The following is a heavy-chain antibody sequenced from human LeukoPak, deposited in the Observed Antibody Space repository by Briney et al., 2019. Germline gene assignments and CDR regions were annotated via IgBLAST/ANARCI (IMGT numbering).Heavy chain of an antibody. CDR3: ARDQFGYYYDSSGYYKVTGDAFDI. CDR2: ISSSSSYV. CDR1: GFTFSSYN. D-gene: IGHD3-22*01. Sequence: GVSLRLSCAASGFTFSSYNMNWVRQAPGKGLEWVSSISSSSSYVYYADSVKGRFTISRDNAKNSLYLQMNSLRAEDTAVYYCARDQFGYYYDSSGYYKVTGDAFDIWGQGTMVTVSS. J-gene: IGHJ3*02. V-gene: IGHV3-21*01.